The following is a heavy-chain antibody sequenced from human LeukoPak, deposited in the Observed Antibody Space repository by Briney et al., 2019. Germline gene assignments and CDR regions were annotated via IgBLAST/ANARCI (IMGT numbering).Heavy chain of an antibody. CDR3: AKEDCSSTSCYPNG. CDR1: GFTFSDYY. Sequence: GGSLRLSCAASGFTFSDYYMSWIRQAPGKGLEWVSAISGSGGSTYYADSVKGRFTISRDNSKNTLYLQMNSLRAEDTAVYYCAKEDCSSTSCYPNGWGQGTLVTVSS. V-gene: IGHV3-23*01. CDR2: ISGSGGST. J-gene: IGHJ4*02. D-gene: IGHD2-2*01.